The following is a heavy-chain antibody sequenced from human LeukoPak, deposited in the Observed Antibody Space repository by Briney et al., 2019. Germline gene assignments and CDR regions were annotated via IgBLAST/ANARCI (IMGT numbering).Heavy chain of an antibody. J-gene: IGHJ4*02. CDR2: VSAYNGAT. CDR1: GYTFTGYA. V-gene: IGHV1-18*01. Sequence: ASVKVSRKASGYTFTGYAISWVRQAPGQGLEWMGWVSAYNGATNYAQNFQDRVTMTTDTPTTTAYMELRSLRSDDTAVYYCARVDLYYDSSGYSQAANDYWGQGTLVTVSS. CDR3: ARVDLYYDSSGYSQAANDY. D-gene: IGHD3-22*01.